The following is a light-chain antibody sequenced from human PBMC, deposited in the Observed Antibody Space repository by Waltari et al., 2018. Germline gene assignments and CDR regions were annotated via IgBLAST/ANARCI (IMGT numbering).Light chain of an antibody. J-gene: IGKJ1*01. CDR3: QQYSSWPRT. V-gene: IGKV3-15*01. CDR2: GAS. CDR1: QSINNN. Sequence: EIVMTQSPATLSVSPGERATLSCRASQSINNNVAWYQHKHGQAPRLLISGASTRASSLTARFTGGGSGTEFTLTISGLQSDDVAVYYCQQYSSWPRTFGQGTQVEI.